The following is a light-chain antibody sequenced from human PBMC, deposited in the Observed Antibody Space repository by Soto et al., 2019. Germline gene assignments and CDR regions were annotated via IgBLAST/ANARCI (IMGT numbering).Light chain of an antibody. V-gene: IGKV3-20*01. CDR3: QQYGSPGT. J-gene: IGKJ1*01. CDR1: QSVSNNY. Sequence: EIVLTQSPGTLSLSPGERATLSCRASQSVSNNYLAWYKQKPGQAPRLLIYGASNRATGIPDRFSGSGSGTDFTLTIRRLEPEDFAVYYCQQYGSPGTVGQGTKGDIK. CDR2: GAS.